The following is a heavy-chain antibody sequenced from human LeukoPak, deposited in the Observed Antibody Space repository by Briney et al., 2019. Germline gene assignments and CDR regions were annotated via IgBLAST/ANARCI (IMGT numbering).Heavy chain of an antibody. CDR1: GFTFSSYS. CDR3: AKDLRRREMAPILDY. Sequence: GGSLRLSCAASGFTFSSYSMNWVRQAPGKGLEWVSYISSSSNTKFYADSVKGRFTISRGNSKNTLYLQMNSLRAEDPAVYSCAKDLRRREMAPILDYWGQGPLVTVSS. J-gene: IGHJ4*02. CDR2: ISSSSNTK. D-gene: IGHD5-24*01. V-gene: IGHV3-48*01.